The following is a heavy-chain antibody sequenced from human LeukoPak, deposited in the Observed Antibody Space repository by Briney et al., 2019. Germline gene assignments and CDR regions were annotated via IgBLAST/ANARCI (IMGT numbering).Heavy chain of an antibody. CDR1: GYTFTSHD. CDR2: MNPNSGNT. Sequence: ASVKVSCKASGYTFTSHDINWVRQATGQGLEWMGWMNPNSGNTGYAQKFQGRATMTRNTSISTAYMELSSLRSEDTAVYYCASTSGYNFDFDYWGQGTLVTVSS. D-gene: IGHD5-12*01. CDR3: ASTSGYNFDFDY. V-gene: IGHV1-8*01. J-gene: IGHJ4*02.